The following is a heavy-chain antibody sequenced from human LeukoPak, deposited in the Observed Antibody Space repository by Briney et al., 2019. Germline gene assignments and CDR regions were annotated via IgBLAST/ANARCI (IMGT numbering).Heavy chain of an antibody. V-gene: IGHV3-30*03. CDR2: ISYDGSNK. CDR3: ARDGSNRILSPGPVDAFDI. J-gene: IGHJ3*02. CDR1: GFTFSSYG. D-gene: IGHD1-14*01. Sequence: GRSLRLSCAASGFTFSSYGIHWVRQAPGKGLEWVAVISYDGSNKYYADSVKGRFTISRDNSKNTLYLQMNSLRAEDTAVYYCARDGSNRILSPGPVDAFDIWGQGTMVTVSS.